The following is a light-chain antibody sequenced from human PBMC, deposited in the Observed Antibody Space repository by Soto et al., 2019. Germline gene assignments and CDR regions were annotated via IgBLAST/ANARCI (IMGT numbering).Light chain of an antibody. CDR1: SSDVGGYNY. J-gene: IGLJ1*01. Sequence: SALTQPASVTGSPGQSITISCPGTSSDVGGYNYVSWYQQHPGKAPKLMIYDVSNRPSGVSNRFSGSKSGNTASLTISGLQAEDEADCYCSSYTSSSTPVFGTGTKVTVL. V-gene: IGLV2-14*01. CDR3: SSYTSSSTPV. CDR2: DVS.